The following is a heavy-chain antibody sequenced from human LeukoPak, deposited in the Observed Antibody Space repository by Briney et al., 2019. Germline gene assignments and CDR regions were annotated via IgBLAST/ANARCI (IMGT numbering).Heavy chain of an antibody. V-gene: IGHV4-59*01. CDR2: IYYSGST. Sequence: SETLSLTCTVSGASISNYYWSWIRQPQGKGLEWIGYIYYSGSTNYNPSLKSRVTISVDTSKNQFSLRLSSVTAADTAVYYCAAEGSSGFDYWGQGTLVTVSS. D-gene: IGHD6-19*01. J-gene: IGHJ4*02. CDR3: AAEGSSGFDY. CDR1: GASISNYY.